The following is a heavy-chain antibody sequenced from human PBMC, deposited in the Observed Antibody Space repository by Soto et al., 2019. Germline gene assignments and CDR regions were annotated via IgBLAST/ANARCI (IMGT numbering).Heavy chain of an antibody. V-gene: IGHV4-31*03. CDR1: GGSISSGGYF. CDR2: IFYSGTT. Sequence: QVQLQESGPGLVKPSQTLSLTCTVSGGSISSGGYFWSWIRQPPGKGLEWIGNIFYSGTTYYNPSLKSRVTISVDTSKNQFSLKLRSVTAADTAVYCSARGVLCWGQGTLVTVAS. CDR3: ARGVLC. J-gene: IGHJ4*02. D-gene: IGHD1-1*01.